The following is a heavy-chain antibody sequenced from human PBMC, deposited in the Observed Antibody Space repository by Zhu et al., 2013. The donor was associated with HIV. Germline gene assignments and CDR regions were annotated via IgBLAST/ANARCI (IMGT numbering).Heavy chain of an antibody. J-gene: IGHJ4*02. CDR3: ARDGNDSSGYYYVPKFDY. Sequence: QVQLVQSGAEVKKPGASVKVSCKASGYIFTSYAMHWVRQAPGQRLEWMGWINAGNGNTKYSQKFQGRVTITRDTSASTAYMELSSLRSEDTAVYYCARDGNDSSGYYYVPKFDYWGQGTLVTVSS. CDR1: GYIFTSYA. CDR2: INAGNGNT. D-gene: IGHD3-22*01. V-gene: IGHV1-3*01.